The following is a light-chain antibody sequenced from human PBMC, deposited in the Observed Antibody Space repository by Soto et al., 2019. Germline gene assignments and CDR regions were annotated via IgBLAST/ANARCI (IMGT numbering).Light chain of an antibody. V-gene: IGLV3-21*02. J-gene: IGLJ2*01. CDR3: QVWDSSSDHPGVV. CDR1: NIESKT. Sequence: SYELTQPPSVSVAPGQKARITCAGNNIESKTVHWYQQKPGQAPVLVVYDDDDRPSGIPERFSGSNSGNTATLTVYKVEAGDEADFYCQVWDSSSDHPGVVFGGGTKLTVL. CDR2: DDD.